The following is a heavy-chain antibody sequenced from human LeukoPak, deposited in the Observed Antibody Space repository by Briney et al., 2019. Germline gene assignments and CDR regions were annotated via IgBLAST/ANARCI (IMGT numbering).Heavy chain of an antibody. V-gene: IGHV3-33*01. D-gene: IGHD6-13*01. Sequence: GGSLRLSCAASGFTFSSYGMHWVRQAPGKGLEWVAVIWYDGSNKYYADSVKGRFTISRDNSKNTLYLQMNSLRAEDTAVYYCARDAGIAAAGTGYFQHWGQGTLVTVSS. CDR3: ARDAGIAAAGTGYFQH. CDR2: IWYDGSNK. CDR1: GFTFSSYG. J-gene: IGHJ1*01.